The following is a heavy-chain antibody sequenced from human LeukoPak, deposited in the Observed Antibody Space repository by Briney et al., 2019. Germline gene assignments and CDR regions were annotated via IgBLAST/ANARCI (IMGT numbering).Heavy chain of an antibody. CDR2: IWYDGSNK. CDR3: ARDPHPGFGEAGGSFGY. Sequence: PGRSLRLSCAASEFTFSSYGMHWVRQAPGKGLEWVAVIWYDGSNKYYADSVKGRFTISRDNSKNTLYLQMNSLRAEDTAVYYCARDPHPGFGEAGGSFGYGGQGTLVTVSS. V-gene: IGHV3-33*01. J-gene: IGHJ4*02. D-gene: IGHD3-10*01. CDR1: EFTFSSYG.